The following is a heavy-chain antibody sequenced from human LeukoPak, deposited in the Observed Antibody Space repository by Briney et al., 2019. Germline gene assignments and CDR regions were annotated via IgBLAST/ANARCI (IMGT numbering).Heavy chain of an antibody. D-gene: IGHD6-6*01. Sequence: PGGSLRLSCAASGFTVSINDMSWVRQAPGKGLEWVSVIYSGGSTYYADSVKGRFTISRDNSKNTLYLQMNSLRAEDTAVYYCARGWEYSSSSLPVYFDYWGQGTLVTVSS. CDR3: ARGWEYSSSSLPVYFDY. CDR1: GFTVSIND. CDR2: IYSGGST. J-gene: IGHJ4*02. V-gene: IGHV3-66*01.